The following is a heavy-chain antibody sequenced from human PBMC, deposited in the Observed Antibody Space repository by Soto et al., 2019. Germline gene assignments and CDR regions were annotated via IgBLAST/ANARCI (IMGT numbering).Heavy chain of an antibody. D-gene: IGHD6-13*01. CDR2: ISISDNTT. V-gene: IGHV3-48*03. CDR3: ARDDNRSSWFFWYFDL. J-gene: IGHJ2*01. CDR1: GFTFSSYE. Sequence: EVQLVESGGGLVQPGGSPRLSCAASGFTFSSYEMNWVRQAPGKGLEWISYISISDNTTHYADSVKGRFTISRDNAKNSLYLQMNSLTAEDTAVYYCARDDNRSSWFFWYFDLWGRGTLVTVSS.